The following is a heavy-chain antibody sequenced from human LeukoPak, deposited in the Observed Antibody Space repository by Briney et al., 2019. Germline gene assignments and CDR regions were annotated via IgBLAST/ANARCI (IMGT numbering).Heavy chain of an antibody. Sequence: PGGSLRLSCATSGFSFSSSDFHWVRQATGKSLEWVSGIGVGFDTYYPDSVKGRFTIYRENARDSLYLQMTNLRADDTAVYFCAREVHGSRSVGWSLDLWGRGTLVTVSS. D-gene: IGHD5/OR15-5a*01. CDR1: GFSFSSSD. J-gene: IGHJ2*01. CDR2: IGVGFDT. V-gene: IGHV3-13*01. CDR3: AREVHGSRSVGWSLDL.